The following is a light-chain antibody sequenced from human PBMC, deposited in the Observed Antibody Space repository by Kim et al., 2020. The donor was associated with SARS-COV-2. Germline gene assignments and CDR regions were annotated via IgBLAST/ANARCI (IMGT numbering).Light chain of an antibody. J-gene: IGLJ3*02. V-gene: IGLV3-19*01. CDR3: NSRDSSGNHLEV. CDR2: GKN. CDR1: SLRSYY. Sequence: SSELTQDPAVSVALGHTVRITCQGDSLRSYYASWYQQKPGQAPVLVIYGKNNRPSGIPDRFSGSSSGNTASLTITGAQAEDEADYYCNSRDSSGNHLEVF.